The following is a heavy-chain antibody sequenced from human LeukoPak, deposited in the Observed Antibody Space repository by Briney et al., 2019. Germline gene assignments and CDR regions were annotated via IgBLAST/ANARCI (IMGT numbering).Heavy chain of an antibody. CDR1: GFTFSSYE. D-gene: IGHD3-10*01. Sequence: PGGSLRLSCAASGFTFSSYEMNWVRQAPGKGLEWVSYISSSGSTIYYADTVKGRFTISRDNAKNSLYLQMNSPRAEDTAVYYCARDHVTMVRGVIITGYYYMDVWGKGTTVTISS. CDR2: ISSSGSTI. CDR3: ARDHVTMVRGVIITGYYYMDV. J-gene: IGHJ6*03. V-gene: IGHV3-48*03.